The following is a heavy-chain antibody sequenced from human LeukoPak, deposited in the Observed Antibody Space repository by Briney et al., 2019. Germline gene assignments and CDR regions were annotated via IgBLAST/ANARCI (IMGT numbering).Heavy chain of an antibody. D-gene: IGHD5/OR15-5a*01. CDR1: GGSISSSSYY. J-gene: IGHJ3*02. CDR3: ARGHLLVSDAFEI. V-gene: IGHV4-39*02. CDR2: IYFSGST. Sequence: SSETLSLTCTVSGGSISSSSYYWGWIRQPPGQQLEWIGNIYFSGSTYSNPSLESRVTISVDTSKNHFSLKLTSMTAADTALYYCARGHLLVSDAFEIWGQGTLVTVSS.